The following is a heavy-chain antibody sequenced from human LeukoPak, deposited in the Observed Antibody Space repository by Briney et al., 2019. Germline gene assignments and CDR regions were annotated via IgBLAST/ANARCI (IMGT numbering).Heavy chain of an antibody. J-gene: IGHJ4*02. D-gene: IGHD3-22*01. CDR1: GYTFTSYA. Sequence: ASVKVSFKASGYTFTSYAMNWVRQVPGQGLEWMGWINTNTGNPTYSQGVTGRFVFSFDTSVSTAYLQISSLKAADTAVYYCARQRRGYYDSTAYYPPFDYWGQGTLVTVSS. CDR3: ARQRRGYYDSTAYYPPFDY. CDR2: INTNTGNP. V-gene: IGHV7-4-1*02.